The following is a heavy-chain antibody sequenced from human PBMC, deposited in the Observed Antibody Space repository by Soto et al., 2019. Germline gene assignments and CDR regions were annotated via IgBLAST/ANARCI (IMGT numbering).Heavy chain of an antibody. D-gene: IGHD1-26*01. CDR2: IYYSGST. V-gene: IGHV4-39*01. CDR3: ARRSGSYYGGAFDI. CDR1: GGSISSSSYY. J-gene: IGHJ3*02. Sequence: QLQLQESGPGLVKPSETLSLTCTVSGGSISSSSYYWGWIRQPPGKGLEWIGSIYYSGSTYYNPSLKSRVTISVDTSKNQFSLKLSSVTAADTAVYYCARRSGSYYGGAFDIWGQGTMVTVSS.